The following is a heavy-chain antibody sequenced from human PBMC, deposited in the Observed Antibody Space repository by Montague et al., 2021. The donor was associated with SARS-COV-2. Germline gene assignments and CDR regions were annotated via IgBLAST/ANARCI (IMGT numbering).Heavy chain of an antibody. J-gene: IGHJ5*02. CDR3: ARAGGFYDYWSGYSSSAGFFDP. Sequence: NNNPSLKSRVTMSVDTSKNQLSLRLHSVTTADTAVYFCARAGGFYDYWSGYSSSAGFFDPWGQGILVTVSS. V-gene: IGHV4-4*07. D-gene: IGHD3-3*01.